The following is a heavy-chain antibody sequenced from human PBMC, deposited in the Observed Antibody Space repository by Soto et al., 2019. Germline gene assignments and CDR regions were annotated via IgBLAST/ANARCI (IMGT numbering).Heavy chain of an antibody. Sequence: QVQLQESGPGLVKPSGTLSLTCAVSGGSISSSNWWSWVRQPPGKGLQWIGEIYHSGSTNYIPSLQSRVTIAVDKSRNQFSLKLSSVTAADTAVYYCARRCVEGRVDYWGQGTLVTVSS. J-gene: IGHJ4*02. V-gene: IGHV4-4*02. CDR1: GGSISSSNW. CDR2: IYHSGST. D-gene: IGHD2-15*01. CDR3: ARRCVEGRVDY.